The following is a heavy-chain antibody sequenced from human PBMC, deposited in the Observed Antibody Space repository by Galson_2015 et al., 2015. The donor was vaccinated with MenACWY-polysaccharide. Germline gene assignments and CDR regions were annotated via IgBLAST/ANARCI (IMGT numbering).Heavy chain of an antibody. CDR1: GFSLSTSGVG. CDR2: IYWDDDK. Sequence: PALVKPTQTLTLTCTFSGFSLSTSGVGVGWIRQPPGKALEWLALIYWDDDKRYSPSLKSRLTITKGTSKNQVVLTMTNMDPVDTATYYCARSRVGATSFVYWGQGTLVTVSS. D-gene: IGHD1-26*01. V-gene: IGHV2-5*02. CDR3: ARSRVGATSFVY. J-gene: IGHJ4*02.